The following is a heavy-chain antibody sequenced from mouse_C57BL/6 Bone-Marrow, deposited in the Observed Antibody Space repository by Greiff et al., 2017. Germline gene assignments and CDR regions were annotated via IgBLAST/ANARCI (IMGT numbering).Heavy chain of an antibody. D-gene: IGHD1-1*01. CDR1: GFNIKDDY. J-gene: IGHJ3*01. Sequence: VQLQQPGAELVRPGASVKLSCTASGFNIKDDYMHWVKQRPEQGLEWIGWIDPENGDTEYASKFQGKATITADTSSNTAYLQLSSLTSEDTAVYYCKITTGAYWGQGTLVTVSA. V-gene: IGHV14-4*01. CDR3: KITTGAY. CDR2: IDPENGDT.